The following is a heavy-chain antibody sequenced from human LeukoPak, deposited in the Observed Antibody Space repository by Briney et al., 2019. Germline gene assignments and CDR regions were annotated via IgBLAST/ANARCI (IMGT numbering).Heavy chain of an antibody. CDR1: GGSISNYY. J-gene: IGHJ5*02. V-gene: IGHV4-4*07. Sequence: SETLSLTCTVSGGSISNYYWTWIRQPAGKGLEWIGRIYTSGSTNYNPSLKSRATMSVDTSNNQLSLKLSSVTAADTAVYYCARASAGYWFDPWGQGTLVTVSS. D-gene: IGHD3-22*01. CDR3: ARASAGYWFDP. CDR2: IYTSGST.